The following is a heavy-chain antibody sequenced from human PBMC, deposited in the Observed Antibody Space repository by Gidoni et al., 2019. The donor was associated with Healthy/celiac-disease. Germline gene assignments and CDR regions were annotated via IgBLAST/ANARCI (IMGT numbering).Heavy chain of an antibody. Sequence: QLQLQESGPGLVKPSETLSLTCTVSGGSISRSRYYWGWIRQPPGKGLEWIGSIYYSWSTYYNPSLKSRVTISVDTSKNQFSLKLSSVTAADTAVYYCARARITYYYDSSGYYGYFDLWGRGTLVTVSS. CDR3: ARARITYYYDSSGYYGYFDL. CDR1: GGSISRSRYY. V-gene: IGHV4-39*07. D-gene: IGHD3-22*01. CDR2: IYYSWST. J-gene: IGHJ2*01.